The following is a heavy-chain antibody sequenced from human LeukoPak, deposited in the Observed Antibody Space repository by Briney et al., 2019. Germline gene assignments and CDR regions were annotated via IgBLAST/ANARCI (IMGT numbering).Heavy chain of an antibody. Sequence: ASVKVSCKASGYTFTSYGISWVRQAPAQGLEWMGRIIPILDIVNYAQKLQGRVTITADKSTNTAYMELSSLRSEDTAVYYCARGAGSHYDYWGQGTLVTVSS. V-gene: IGHV1-69*04. J-gene: IGHJ4*02. CDR3: ARGAGSHYDY. D-gene: IGHD1-26*01. CDR1: GYTFTSYG. CDR2: IIPILDIV.